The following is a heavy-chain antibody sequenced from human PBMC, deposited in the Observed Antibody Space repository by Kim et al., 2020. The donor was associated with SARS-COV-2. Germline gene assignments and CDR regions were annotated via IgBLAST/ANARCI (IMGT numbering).Heavy chain of an antibody. Sequence: SVKVSCKASGGTFSSYAISWVRQAPGQGLEWMGGIIPIFGTANYAQKFQGRVTITADESTSTAYMELSSLRSEDTAVYYCARAHLRGYYDILTGYYYYFDYWGQGTLVTVSS. CDR3: ARAHLRGYYDILTGYYYYFDY. V-gene: IGHV1-69*13. CDR2: IIPIFGTA. D-gene: IGHD3-9*01. CDR1: GGTFSSYA. J-gene: IGHJ4*02.